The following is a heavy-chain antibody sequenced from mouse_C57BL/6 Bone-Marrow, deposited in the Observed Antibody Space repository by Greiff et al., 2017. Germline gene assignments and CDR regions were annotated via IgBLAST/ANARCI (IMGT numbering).Heavy chain of an antibody. D-gene: IGHD2-5*01. Sequence: VQLQQSGAELVKPGASVKLSCKASGYTFTEYTIHWVKQRSGQGLEWIGWCYPGSGSIKYNEKFKDKATLTEDKSSSTVYMELSRLTSEDSAVYYCARHEDKSNFPWFAYWGQGTLVTVSA. J-gene: IGHJ3*01. CDR1: GYTFTEYT. CDR2: CYPGSGSI. CDR3: ARHEDKSNFPWFAY. V-gene: IGHV1-62-2*01.